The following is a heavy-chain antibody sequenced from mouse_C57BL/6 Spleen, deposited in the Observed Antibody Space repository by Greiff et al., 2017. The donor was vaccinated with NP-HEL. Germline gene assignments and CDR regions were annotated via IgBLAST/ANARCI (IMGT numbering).Heavy chain of an antibody. J-gene: IGHJ4*01. Sequence: QVQLQQPGAELVRPGTSVKLSCKASGYTFTSYWMHWVKQRPGQGLEWIGVIDPSDSYTNYNQKFKGKATLTVDTSSSTAYMQLSSLTSEDSAVYYCASLYDYSYAMDYWGQGTSVTVSS. D-gene: IGHD2-4*01. CDR2: IDPSDSYT. V-gene: IGHV1-59*01. CDR1: GYTFTSYW. CDR3: ASLYDYSYAMDY.